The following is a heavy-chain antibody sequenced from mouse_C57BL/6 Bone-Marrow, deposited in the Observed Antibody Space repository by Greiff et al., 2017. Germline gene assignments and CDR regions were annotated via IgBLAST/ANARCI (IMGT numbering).Heavy chain of an antibody. D-gene: IGHD2-1*01. CDR1: GYTFTSYW. Sequence: VQLQQPGAELVKPGASVKLSCKASGYTFTSYWMHWVKQRPGQGLEWIGMIQPNSGSTNYNEKFKSKATLTVDTSSSTAYMQLRSLTSEDSAVYYCAGNYFFAYWGQGTLVTVSA. J-gene: IGHJ3*01. CDR2: IQPNSGST. CDR3: AGNYFFAY. V-gene: IGHV1-64*01.